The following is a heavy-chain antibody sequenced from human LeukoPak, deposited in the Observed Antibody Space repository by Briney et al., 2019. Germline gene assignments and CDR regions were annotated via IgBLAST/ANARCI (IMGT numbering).Heavy chain of an antibody. CDR1: GFTFSSYS. D-gene: IGHD6-13*01. CDR2: ISNSSSYI. J-gene: IGHJ3*02. V-gene: IGHV3-21*04. CDR3: ARGWDSGYSSSRDAFDI. Sequence: PGGSLRLSCAASGFTFSSYSMNWVRQAPGKGLEWVSSISNSSSYIYYADSVKGRFTISRDNPKNTLYLQMNSLRAADTAVYYCARGWDSGYSSSRDAFDIWGQGTMVTVSS.